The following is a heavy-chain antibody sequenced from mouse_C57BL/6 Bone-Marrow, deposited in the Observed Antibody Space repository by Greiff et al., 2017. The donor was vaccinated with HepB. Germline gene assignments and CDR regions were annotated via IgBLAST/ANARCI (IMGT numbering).Heavy chain of an antibody. D-gene: IGHD4-1*02. CDR1: GFNIKDDY. CDR3: TTGNWEGY. CDR2: IDPENGDT. V-gene: IGHV14-4*01. J-gene: IGHJ2*01. Sequence: VQLQQSGAELVRPGASVKLSCTASGFNIKDDYMHWVKQTPEQGLEWIGWIDPENGDTEYASKFQGKATITADTSSNTAYLQLSSLTSEDTAVYYCTTGNWEGYWGQGTTLTVSS.